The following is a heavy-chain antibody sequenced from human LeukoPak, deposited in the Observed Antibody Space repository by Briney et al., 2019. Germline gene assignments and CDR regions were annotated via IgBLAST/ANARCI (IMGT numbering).Heavy chain of an antibody. J-gene: IGHJ6*03. Sequence: SETLSLTCTVSGRSMSSYYWSWIRQPPGKGLEWIGYIYYSGSTNYNPSLKSRVTISVDTSKNQFSLKLSSVTAADTAVYYCARLTGVYYYYYMDVWGKGTTVTVSS. CDR2: IYYSGST. D-gene: IGHD1-14*01. CDR3: ARLTGVYYYYYMDV. CDR1: GRSMSSYY. V-gene: IGHV4-59*08.